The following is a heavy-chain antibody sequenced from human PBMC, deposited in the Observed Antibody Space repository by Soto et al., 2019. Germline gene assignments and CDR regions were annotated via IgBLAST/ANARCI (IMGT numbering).Heavy chain of an antibody. CDR3: ATDLNWSGT. Sequence: GGSLRLSGTASGFDFSSHGLHWVRQAPGKGLEWVAVIPYDGSHKLSTESVKGRFTISRDNAKNSLSLQMNSLRAEDTALYYCATDLNWSGTWGQGTMVTVSS. V-gene: IGHV3-30*03. D-gene: IGHD3-3*01. CDR1: GFDFSSHG. J-gene: IGHJ3*01. CDR2: IPYDGSHK.